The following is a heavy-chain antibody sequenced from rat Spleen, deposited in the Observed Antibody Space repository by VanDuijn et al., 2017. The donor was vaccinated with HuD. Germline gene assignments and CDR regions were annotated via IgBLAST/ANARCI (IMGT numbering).Heavy chain of an antibody. J-gene: IGHJ2*01. CDR1: GFTFSDFD. Sequence: EVQLVESGGGLVQPGRSLKLSCAASGFTFSDFDMAWVRQAPTKGLEWVASITNTGGSIHYPDSVRGRFTISRDPAQNTLYLQMNSLRSEDTATYYCTRENWVFDHWGQGVMVTVSS. CDR3: TRENWVFDH. D-gene: IGHD5-1*01. CDR2: ITNTGGSI. V-gene: IGHV5-20*01.